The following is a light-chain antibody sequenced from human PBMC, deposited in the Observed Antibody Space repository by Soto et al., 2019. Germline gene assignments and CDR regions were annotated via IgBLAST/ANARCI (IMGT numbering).Light chain of an antibody. CDR1: QSVSSY. CDR2: RTS. Sequence: EIVLTQSPATLSLSPGERATLSCRASQSVSSYLAWYQQKPGQAPRLLIYRTSNRATGIPDRFSGSGSGTDFSLIISGLQSEDFAIYYCQQYNNWPITFGQGTRLEI. J-gene: IGKJ5*01. V-gene: IGKV3-15*01. CDR3: QQYNNWPIT.